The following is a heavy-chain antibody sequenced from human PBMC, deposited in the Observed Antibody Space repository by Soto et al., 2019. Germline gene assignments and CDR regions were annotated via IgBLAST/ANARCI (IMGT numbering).Heavy chain of an antibody. CDR2: INYSGNT. V-gene: IGHV4-30-2*01. D-gene: IGHD4-17*01. CDR1: GGSLSSGSFS. CDR3: ARGGGSTDYVANFYFDY. J-gene: IGHJ4*02. Sequence: QLRLQESGSGLVKPSQTLSLTCTVSGGSLSSGSFSWGWIRQPPGKGLEWIGYINYSGNTYYNPSLRRRVTISRDMATNQFSLKLGSVTAADTAVDYCARGGGSTDYVANFYFDYWGRGTLVTVSS.